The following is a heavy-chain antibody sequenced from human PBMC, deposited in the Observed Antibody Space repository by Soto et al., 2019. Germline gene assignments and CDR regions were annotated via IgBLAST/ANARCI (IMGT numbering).Heavy chain of an antibody. CDR2: IYYSGST. CDR1: GGSISSSNW. D-gene: IGHD3-9*01. V-gene: IGHV4-4*02. J-gene: IGHJ4*02. CDR3: ARGMAEEQIFYYFDY. Sequence: XXTLSLTYAVSGGSISSSNWWSWGRQPPGKGLEWIGYIYYSGSTNYNPSLKSRVTISVDTSKNQFSLKLRSVTAEDTAVYYCARGMAEEQIFYYFDYWGQGALVTVSS.